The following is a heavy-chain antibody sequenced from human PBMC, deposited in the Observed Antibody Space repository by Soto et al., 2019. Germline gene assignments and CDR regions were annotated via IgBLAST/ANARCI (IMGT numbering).Heavy chain of an antibody. J-gene: IGHJ5*02. CDR3: ARDADTAMVLYNWFDP. CDR1: GYTFTSYG. D-gene: IGHD5-18*01. Sequence: ASVKVSCKASGYTFTSYGISWVRQAPGQGLEWMGWISADNGNTNYAQKFQGRVTITRDTSASTAYMELSSLRSEDTAVYYCARDADTAMVLYNWFDPWGQGTLVTVSS. CDR2: ISADNGNT. V-gene: IGHV1-18*01.